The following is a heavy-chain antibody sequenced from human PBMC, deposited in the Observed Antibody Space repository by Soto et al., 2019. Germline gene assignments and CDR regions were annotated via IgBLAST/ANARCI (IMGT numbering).Heavy chain of an antibody. CDR3: ARGHDYDYYDYRDV. J-gene: IGHJ6*03. CDR1: GGSISSGGYY. CDR2: ISYSGRT. V-gene: IGHV4-31*03. D-gene: IGHD3-16*01. Sequence: QVQLQESGPGLVKPSQTLSLTCTVSGGSISSGGYYWSWIRQHPGKGLEWIGYISYSGRTYSNPSLKSGGTRAVDPSKNQFAQKRSAVTASDTAGDYCARGHDYDYYDYRDVWGKGTTVTFSS.